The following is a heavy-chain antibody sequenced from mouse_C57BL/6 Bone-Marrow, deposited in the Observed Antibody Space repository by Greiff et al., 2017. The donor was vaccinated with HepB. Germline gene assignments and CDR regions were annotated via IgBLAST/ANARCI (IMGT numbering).Heavy chain of an antibody. V-gene: IGHV1-19*01. CDR2: INPYNGGT. Sequence: EVKVVESGPVLVKPGASVKMSCKASGYTFTDYYMNWVKQSHGKSLEWIGVINPYNGGTSYNQKFKGKATLTVDKSSSTAYMELNSLTSEDSAVYYCARSFPYWGQGTTLTVSS. J-gene: IGHJ2*01. CDR1: GYTFTDYY. CDR3: ARSFPY.